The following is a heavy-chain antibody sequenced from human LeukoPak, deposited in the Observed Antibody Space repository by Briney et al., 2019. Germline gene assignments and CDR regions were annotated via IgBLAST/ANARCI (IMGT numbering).Heavy chain of an antibody. V-gene: IGHV3-7*04. D-gene: IGHD5-24*01. J-gene: IGHJ4*02. CDR3: TRVGYIDEGIDY. CDR1: GFPFSSYW. Sequence: WGSLRLSCVASGFPFSSYWMTWVRQAPGKGLEWVANIKQDGSKKSYVDSVEGRFTISRDNAKNSPYLQMNSLRAEDTAIYYCTRVGYIDEGIDYWGQGTLVTVSS. CDR2: IKQDGSKK.